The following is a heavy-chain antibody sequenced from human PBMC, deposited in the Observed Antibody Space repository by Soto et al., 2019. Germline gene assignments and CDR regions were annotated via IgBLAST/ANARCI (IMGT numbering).Heavy chain of an antibody. CDR3: ARDLKSYCSSTSCYWEDYYYYGMDV. CDR1: GGSISSGGYY. V-gene: IGHV4-31*03. Sequence: PSETLSLTCTVSGGSISSGGYYWSWIRQHPGKGLEWIGYIYHSGSTYYNPSLKSRVTISVDKSKNQFSLKLSSVTAADTAVYYCARDLKSYCSSTSCYWEDYYYYGMDVWGQGTTVTVSS. D-gene: IGHD2-2*01. CDR2: IYHSGST. J-gene: IGHJ6*02.